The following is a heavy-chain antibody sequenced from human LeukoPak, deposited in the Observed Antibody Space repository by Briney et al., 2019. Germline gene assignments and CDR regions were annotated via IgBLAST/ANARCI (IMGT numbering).Heavy chain of an antibody. V-gene: IGHV3-49*03. CDR1: GFTFSSYS. CDR2: IRSKAYGGTT. CDR3: TRDPVGAPEY. Sequence: GGSLRLSCAASGFTFSSYSMNWFRQAPGKGLEWVGFIRSKAYGGTTEYATSVKGRFTISRDDSKSIAYLQMNSLKTEDTAVYYCTRDPVGAPEYWGQGTLVTVSS. J-gene: IGHJ4*02.